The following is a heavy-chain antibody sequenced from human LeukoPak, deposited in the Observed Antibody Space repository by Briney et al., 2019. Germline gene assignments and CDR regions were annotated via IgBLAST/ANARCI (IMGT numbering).Heavy chain of an antibody. V-gene: IGHV3-23*01. Sequence: PGGSLRLSCAASRFTFSNYAMSSVRQAPGKGLEWVSAISGSGDRTYYADSVKGRFTISRDNSKNTLYLHMSSLRAEDTALYYCAKITFGEVIVLDAFDLWGQGTMVTVSS. J-gene: IGHJ3*01. CDR3: AKITFGEVIVLDAFDL. D-gene: IGHD3-16*02. CDR2: ISGSGDRT. CDR1: RFTFSNYA.